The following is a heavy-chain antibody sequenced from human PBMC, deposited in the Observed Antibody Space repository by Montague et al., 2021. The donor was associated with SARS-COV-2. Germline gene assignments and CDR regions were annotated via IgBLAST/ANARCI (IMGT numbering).Heavy chain of an antibody. J-gene: IGHJ6*03. Sequence: SETLSLTCAVHGGSFSTYSWNWIRQPPGKGLEWIGEINHGGSTNYNPSLKSRVTISADTSKNKFSLKLTSVAAADPAVYYCARLGDGVVPSPIQAVWPYYSYSYIDVCGIGTTVTFSS. D-gene: IGHD2-2*02. V-gene: IGHV4-34*01. CDR1: GGSFSTYS. CDR3: ARLGDGVVPSPIQAVWPYYSYSYIDV. CDR2: INHGGST.